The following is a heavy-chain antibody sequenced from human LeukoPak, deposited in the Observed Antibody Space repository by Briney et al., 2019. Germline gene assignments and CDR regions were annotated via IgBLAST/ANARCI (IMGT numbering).Heavy chain of an antibody. Sequence: ASVKVSCKASGYTLTSYYMHWVRQAPGQGLEWMGIINPSGGSTSYAQKFQGRVTMTRDTSTSTVYMELSSLRSEDTAGYYCAREDYDSSGYYFSWFDPWGQGTLVTVSS. CDR1: GYTLTSYY. D-gene: IGHD3-22*01. J-gene: IGHJ5*02. CDR3: AREDYDSSGYYFSWFDP. V-gene: IGHV1-46*01. CDR2: INPSGGST.